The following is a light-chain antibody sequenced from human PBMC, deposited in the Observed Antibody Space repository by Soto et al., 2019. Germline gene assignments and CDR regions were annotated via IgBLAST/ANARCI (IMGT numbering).Light chain of an antibody. Sequence: QSPSTLSASVGDRITITCRASQSVSRRLAWFQQKPGKAPKLLIYDASSLESGVPSRFSGRGSGTEFTLTISSLQPDDCATYYCHTYNSYSLHTFGQGTKVDIK. CDR1: QSVSRR. CDR2: DAS. CDR3: HTYNSYSLHT. J-gene: IGKJ2*01. V-gene: IGKV1-5*01.